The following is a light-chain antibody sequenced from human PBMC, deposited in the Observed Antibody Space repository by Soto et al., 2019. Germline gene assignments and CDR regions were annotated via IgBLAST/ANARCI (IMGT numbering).Light chain of an antibody. CDR3: QQRNIWPPVT. Sequence: EIVLTQSPATLSLSPGERATLSCRASPSVTNYLAWYQQKPGQPPRLLIYGAFNRAAGIPARFSGSGSGTDFTRTISSLEPEDSAVYYCQQRNIWPPVTFGQGTRLEI. J-gene: IGKJ5*01. CDR1: PSVTNY. V-gene: IGKV3-11*01. CDR2: GAF.